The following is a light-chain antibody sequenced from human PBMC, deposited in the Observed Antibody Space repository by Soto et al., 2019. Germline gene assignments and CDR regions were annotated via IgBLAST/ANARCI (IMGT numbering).Light chain of an antibody. CDR3: AAWDDSLNGEI. V-gene: IGLV1-47*02. Sequence: QSVLTQPPSASGTAGQVVTISCSGGDSNIGSNSVYWYQHLPRMAPKLLIYYNNQRPSGVPDRFSGSRSGTSASLAIVGLRSEDEAVYYCAAWDDSLNGEIFGTGTKVTVL. J-gene: IGLJ1*01. CDR2: YNN. CDR1: DSNIGSNS.